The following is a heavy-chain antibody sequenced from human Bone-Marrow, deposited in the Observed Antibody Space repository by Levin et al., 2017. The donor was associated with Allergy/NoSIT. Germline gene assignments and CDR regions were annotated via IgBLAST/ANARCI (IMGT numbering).Heavy chain of an antibody. D-gene: IGHD6-19*01. CDR1: GYTFTSYA. CDR2: INTNTGNP. Sequence: ASVKVSCKASGYTFTSYAMSWVRQAPGQGLEWMGWINTNTGNPTYAQGFTGRFVFSLDTSVSTAYLQISSLKAEDTAVYYCARKILRGWYYYYYYYGMDVWGQGTTVTVSS. J-gene: IGHJ6*02. V-gene: IGHV7-4-1*02. CDR3: ARKILRGWYYYYYYYGMDV.